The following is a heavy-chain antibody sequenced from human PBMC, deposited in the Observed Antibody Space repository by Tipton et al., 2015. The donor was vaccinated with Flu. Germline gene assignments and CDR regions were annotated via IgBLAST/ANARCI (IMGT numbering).Heavy chain of an antibody. V-gene: IGHV3-74*01. CDR1: GFTFSGFW. CDR3: ARGVGGLDS. Sequence: SLRLSCAASGFTFSGFWMHWVRQAPGKGLVWVSHIVNDGSDASYAGSVKGRFTISRDNSKSTLYLQMNSLRVEDTAVYYCARGVGGLDSWGQGTLVTVSS. CDR2: IVNDGSDA. D-gene: IGHD3-10*01. J-gene: IGHJ4*02.